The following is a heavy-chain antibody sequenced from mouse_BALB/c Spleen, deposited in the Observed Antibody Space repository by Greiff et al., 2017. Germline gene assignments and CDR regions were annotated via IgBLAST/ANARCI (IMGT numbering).Heavy chain of an antibody. CDR1: GFNIKDTY. Sequence: EVQLQQSGAELVKPGASVKLSCTASGFNIKDTYMHWVKQRPEQGLEWIGRIDPANGNTKYDPKFQGKATITADTSSNTAYLQLSSLTSEDTAVYYCARSDGNYVSYAMDYWGQGTSVTVSS. J-gene: IGHJ4*01. D-gene: IGHD2-1*01. CDR2: IDPANGNT. V-gene: IGHV14-3*02. CDR3: ARSDGNYVSYAMDY.